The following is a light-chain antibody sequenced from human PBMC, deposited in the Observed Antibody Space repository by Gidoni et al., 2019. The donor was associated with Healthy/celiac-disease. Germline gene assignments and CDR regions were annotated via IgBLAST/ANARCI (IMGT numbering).Light chain of an antibody. CDR3: QQLNSYPLT. J-gene: IGKJ4*01. V-gene: IGKV1-9*01. CDR1: QGISSY. CDR2: ASS. Sequence: DIQLNQSPSFLSASVGDRVTITCRASQGISSYLAWYQQKPGKAPKLLIYASSTLQSGVPSMFSGSGSGTEFTLTISSLQPEDFATYYCQQLNSYPLTFGGGTKVEIK.